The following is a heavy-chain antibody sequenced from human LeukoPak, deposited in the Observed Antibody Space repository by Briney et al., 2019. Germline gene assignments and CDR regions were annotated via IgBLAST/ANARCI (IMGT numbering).Heavy chain of an antibody. Sequence: PGGSLRLSCAASGFTFNNYAMGWVRQAPGKGLEWVSAISGSGGSTYYADSVKGRFTISRDNSNSTLSLQLNSLRVEDTAVYFCVKDRRRGYDFWSGHSDDAFDFWGQGTMVTVSS. D-gene: IGHD3-3*01. CDR1: GFTFNNYA. CDR3: VKDRRRGYDFWSGHSDDAFDF. CDR2: ISGSGGST. J-gene: IGHJ3*01. V-gene: IGHV3-23*01.